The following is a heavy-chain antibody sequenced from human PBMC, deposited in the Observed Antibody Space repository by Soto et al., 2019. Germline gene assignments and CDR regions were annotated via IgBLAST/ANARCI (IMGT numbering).Heavy chain of an antibody. Sequence: PSETLSLTCTVSRGSISSSSYYWGWIRQTPGKGLEWIATIYYSGSTYYNPSLKSRVTISVDTSRNQFSLKLNSMTAADTAVYYCATSSGTYYPFDYWGQGTLVTVSS. J-gene: IGHJ4*02. CDR2: IYYSGST. V-gene: IGHV4-39*01. CDR1: RGSISSSSYY. D-gene: IGHD1-26*01. CDR3: ATSSGTYYPFDY.